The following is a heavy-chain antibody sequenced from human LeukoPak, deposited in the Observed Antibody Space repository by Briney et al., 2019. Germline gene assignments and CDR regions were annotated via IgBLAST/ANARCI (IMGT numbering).Heavy chain of an antibody. CDR2: IYSGGST. CDR3: ARRPRDGYNSYFDY. J-gene: IGHJ4*02. Sequence: GGSLRLSCAASGFTVSSNYMSWVRQAPGKGLEWVSVIYSGGSTYYADSVKGRFTISRDISKNTLYLQMNSLRAEDTAVYYCARRPRDGYNSYFDYWGQGTLVTVSP. D-gene: IGHD5-24*01. CDR1: GFTVSSNY. V-gene: IGHV3-53*01.